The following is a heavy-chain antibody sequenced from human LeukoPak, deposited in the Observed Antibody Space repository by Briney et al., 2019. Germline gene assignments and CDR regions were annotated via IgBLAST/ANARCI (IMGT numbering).Heavy chain of an antibody. J-gene: IGHJ4*02. D-gene: IGHD3-10*01. CDR3: ARARGSGSPYYFDY. CDR1: GGTSSSYA. V-gene: IGHV1-69*01. CDR2: IIPIFGTA. Sequence: SVKVSCMASGGTSSSYAISWVRQAPGQGLEWMGGIIPIFGTANYAQKFQGRVTITADESTSTAYMELSSLRSEDTAVYYCARARGSGSPYYFDYWGQGTLVTVSS.